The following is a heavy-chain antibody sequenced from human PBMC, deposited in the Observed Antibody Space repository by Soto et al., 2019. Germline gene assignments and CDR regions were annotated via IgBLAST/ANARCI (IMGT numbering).Heavy chain of an antibody. V-gene: IGHV3-15*01. J-gene: IGHJ4*02. CDR3: TTKGSYSSSWYRFAY. CDR2: IKSKTDGGTP. D-gene: IGHD6-13*01. CDR1: GFTFSDAW. Sequence: GSLRLSCVDSGFTFSDAWMSWVRQAPGKGLEWVGRIKSKTDGGTPDYAAPVKGRFIISRDDSQNTLYLQMDSLKTEDTAVYYCTTKGSYSSSWYRFAYWGQGT.